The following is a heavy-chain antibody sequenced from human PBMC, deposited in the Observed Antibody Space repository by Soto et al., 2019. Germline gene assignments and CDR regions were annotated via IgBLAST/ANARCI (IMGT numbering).Heavy chain of an antibody. CDR2: IRSKPYDGTT. J-gene: IGHJ6*02. CDR3: AKDLFSMVRGASYYSNGMDV. D-gene: IGHD3-10*01. Sequence: HPGGSLRLSCTASVFTFVDYAMSWFRQAPGEGLAWVGFIRSKPYDGTTEYAASAKGRFTISRDDCKSIAYLKMNSLKTEDTAVYYCAKDLFSMVRGASYYSNGMDVRGQGTTVTVSS. CDR1: VFTFVDYA. V-gene: IGHV3-49*03.